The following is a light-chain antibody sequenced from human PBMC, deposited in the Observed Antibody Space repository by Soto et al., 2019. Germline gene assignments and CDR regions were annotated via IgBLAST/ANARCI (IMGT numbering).Light chain of an antibody. V-gene: IGLV3-21*04. CDR1: NIGSKS. J-gene: IGLJ2*01. CDR2: YDS. Sequence: SYELTQSPSVSVAPGKTARITCGGNNIGSKSVHWYQQKPVQAPVLVIYYDSDRHSGIPERFSGSNSGNTATLTISRVEAGDEDDYYCQVWDSSRDVVFGGGSKLTVL. CDR3: QVWDSSRDVV.